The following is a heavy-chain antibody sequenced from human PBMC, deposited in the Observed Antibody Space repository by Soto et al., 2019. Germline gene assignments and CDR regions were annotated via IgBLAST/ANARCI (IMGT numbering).Heavy chain of an antibody. CDR3: ARDPGYSYGYN. Sequence: ASVKVSCNASGYTFTSYSMHWVRQAPGQRLEWMGWINAGNGNTKYSQKFQGRVTITRDTSASTGYMELSSLRSEDTAVYYCARDPGYSYGYNWGQGTLVTVSS. CDR1: GYTFTSYS. J-gene: IGHJ4*02. CDR2: INAGNGNT. V-gene: IGHV1-3*01. D-gene: IGHD5-18*01.